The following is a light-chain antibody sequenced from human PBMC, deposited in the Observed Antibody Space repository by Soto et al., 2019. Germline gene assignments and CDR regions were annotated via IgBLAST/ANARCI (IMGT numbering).Light chain of an antibody. J-gene: IGLJ3*02. V-gene: IGLV8-61*01. CDR2: STK. Sequence: QAVVTQEPSFSVSPGGTVTLTGGLSSGTVSSSYYPSWYQQTPGQAPRTLIYSTKIRSSGVPDRFSGSILCNKAALAITGAQAVDESKYYCLPYRGSGIWGFGGGTQRTVL. CDR1: SGTVSSSYY. CDR3: LPYRGSGIWG.